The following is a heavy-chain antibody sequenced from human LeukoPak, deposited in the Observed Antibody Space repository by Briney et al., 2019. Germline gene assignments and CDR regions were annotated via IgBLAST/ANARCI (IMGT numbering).Heavy chain of an antibody. V-gene: IGHV3-48*01. D-gene: IGHD6-6*01. Sequence: GGSLRLSCAASGFTFSSYGINWVRQTPGKGLELVSYISSSSSAINYADSVRGRFTISRDNAKNSLYLQMNSLRPEDTAVYYCARGGAARPDYWGQGTLVTVSS. J-gene: IGHJ4*02. CDR1: GFTFSSYG. CDR3: ARGGAARPDY. CDR2: ISSSSSAI.